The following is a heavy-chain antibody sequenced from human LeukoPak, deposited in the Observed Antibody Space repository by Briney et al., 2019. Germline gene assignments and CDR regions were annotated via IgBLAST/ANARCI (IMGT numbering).Heavy chain of an antibody. CDR2: ISYSRRT. J-gene: IGHJ4*02. V-gene: IGHV4-59*01. CDR3: ARTQMGYFFDY. CDR1: GDSISTYF. Sequence: SEALSLTCTVSGDSISTYFWSWIRQPPGKGLEWIGYISYSRRTNYKPSLKSRVTISVDTSNNQFSLKLSSVIAADTAVYYYARTQMGYFFDYWGQGTLVT. D-gene: IGHD5-24*01.